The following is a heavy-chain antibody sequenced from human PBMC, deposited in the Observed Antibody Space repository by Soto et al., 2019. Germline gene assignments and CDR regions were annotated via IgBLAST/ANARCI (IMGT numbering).Heavy chain of an antibody. V-gene: IGHV4-34*01. CDR3: ARAPQAVAGTALIFDY. J-gene: IGHJ4*02. CDR1: GGSFSGYY. Sequence: QVQLQQWGAGLLKPSETLSLTCAVYGGSFSGYYWSWIRQPPGKGLEWIGEINHSGSTNYNPSLKSRVTISVDTSKNQFSLKLSSVTAADTAVYYCARAPQAVAGTALIFDYWGQGTLVTVSS. D-gene: IGHD6-19*01. CDR2: INHSGST.